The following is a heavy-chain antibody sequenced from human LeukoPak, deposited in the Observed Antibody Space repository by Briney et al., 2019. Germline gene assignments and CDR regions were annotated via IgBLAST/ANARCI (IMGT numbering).Heavy chain of an antibody. Sequence: SETLSLTCTVSGGSISSYYWSWIRQPPGKGLEWIAYISDIGSINYNPSLKSRVTISLDTSKNQFSLKLSSVTAADTAVYYCARGEQVAATPLHYFDYWGQGTLVTVSS. V-gene: IGHV4-59*12. CDR3: ARGEQVAATPLHYFDY. J-gene: IGHJ4*02. CDR2: ISDIGSI. D-gene: IGHD2-15*01. CDR1: GGSISSYY.